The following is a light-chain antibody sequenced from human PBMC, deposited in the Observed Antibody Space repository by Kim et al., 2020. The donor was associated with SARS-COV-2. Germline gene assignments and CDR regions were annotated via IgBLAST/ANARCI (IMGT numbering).Light chain of an antibody. V-gene: IGKV3-11*01. CDR2: DAS. Sequence: PGESATLSCRASQSIDTTLAWYQHRPGQAPRLLVYDASIRATGVPDRFSGSGSGTDFTLTISSLEPENFSTYYCQQRDSWPPAVSFGGGTKVDIK. J-gene: IGKJ4*01. CDR3: QQRDSWPPAVS. CDR1: QSIDTT.